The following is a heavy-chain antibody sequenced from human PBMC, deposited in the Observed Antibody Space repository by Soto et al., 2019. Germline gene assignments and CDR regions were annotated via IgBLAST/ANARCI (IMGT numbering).Heavy chain of an antibody. J-gene: IGHJ4*02. V-gene: IGHV4-34*01. CDR1: GGSLTDYW. CDR2: INHIGES. CDR3: ARDFGAGAHFDH. Sequence: QVHLQQWGTGLLKPSETLSLTCAVYGGSLTDYWWTWIRQTPGKGLEWIGEINHIGESNHNPSLKSRVTISLDTSQIQCSLKLASVTVADTAVYYCARDFGAGAHFDHWGQGSLVTVSS. D-gene: IGHD3-10*01.